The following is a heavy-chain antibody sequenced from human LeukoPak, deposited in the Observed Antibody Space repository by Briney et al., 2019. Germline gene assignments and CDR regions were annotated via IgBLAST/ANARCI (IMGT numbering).Heavy chain of an antibody. CDR2: IYHSGST. D-gene: IGHD6-13*01. CDR3: ARRAAGTEDNWFDP. CDR1: GGSISSGGYS. J-gene: IGHJ5*02. V-gene: IGHV4-30-2*01. Sequence: SETLSLTCTVSGGSISSGGYSWRWIRQPPGKGLEWIGYIYHSGSTYYNPSLKSRVTISVDRSKNQFSLKLSSVTAADTAVYYCARRAAGTEDNWFDPWGQGTLVTVSS.